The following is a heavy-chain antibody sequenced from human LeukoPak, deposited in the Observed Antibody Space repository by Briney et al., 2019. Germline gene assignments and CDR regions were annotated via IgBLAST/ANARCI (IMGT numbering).Heavy chain of an antibody. CDR3: ARDGLATGLYDFWSGYSGFDP. V-gene: IGHV4-59*11. Sequence: PSETLSLTCTVSGGSISSHYWSWIRQPPGKGLEWIGYIYYSGSTNYNPSLKSRVTISVDTSKNQFFLKLSSVTAADTAVYYCARDGLATGLYDFWSGYSGFDPWGQGTLVTVSS. CDR2: IYYSGST. J-gene: IGHJ5*02. D-gene: IGHD3-3*01. CDR1: GGSISSHY.